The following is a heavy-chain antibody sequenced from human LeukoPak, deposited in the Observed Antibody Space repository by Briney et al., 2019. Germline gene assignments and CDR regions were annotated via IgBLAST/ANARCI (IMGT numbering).Heavy chain of an antibody. CDR1: GFTLSSFG. V-gene: IGHV3-30*18. CDR2: IADDGSNT. J-gene: IGHJ2*01. D-gene: IGHD5-18*01. CDR3: AKDADTATIIYGYFDL. Sequence: PVGALILSCPSSGFTLSSFGMHWVRQAPGKGLEWVAVIADDGSNTYYADSVKGRFTISRDNSKNTLYLPMNSLRAEDTAVYYCAKDADTATIIYGYFDLWGRGTLVTVSS.